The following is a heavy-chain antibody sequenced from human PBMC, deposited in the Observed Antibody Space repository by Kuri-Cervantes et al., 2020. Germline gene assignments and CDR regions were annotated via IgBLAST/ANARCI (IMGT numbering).Heavy chain of an antibody. Sequence: GGSLRLSCAASGFTFSSYSMSWVRQAPGKGLEWVSVIYSGGSTYYADSVKGRCTISRDNSKNTLYLQMNSLRAEDTAVYYCAREDIVVVPAAILGYGGMDVWGQGTTVTVSS. CDR1: GFTFSSYS. CDR3: AREDIVVVPAAILGYGGMDV. D-gene: IGHD2-2*02. J-gene: IGHJ6*02. CDR2: IYSGGST. V-gene: IGHV3-53*01.